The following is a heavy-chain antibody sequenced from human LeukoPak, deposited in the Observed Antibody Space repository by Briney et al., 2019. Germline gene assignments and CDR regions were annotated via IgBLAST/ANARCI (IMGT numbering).Heavy chain of an antibody. CDR3: ARDGSWTKMDV. CDR2: ISSSSSYI. V-gene: IGHV3-21*01. J-gene: IGHJ6*04. D-gene: IGHD3-10*01. CDR1: GFTFNRDG. Sequence: GGSLRLSCVASGFTFNRDGMNWVRQAPGKGLEWVSSISSSSSYIYYADSVKGRFTISRDNAKNSLYLQMNSLRAEDTAVYYCARDGSWTKMDVWRKGTTVTVSS.